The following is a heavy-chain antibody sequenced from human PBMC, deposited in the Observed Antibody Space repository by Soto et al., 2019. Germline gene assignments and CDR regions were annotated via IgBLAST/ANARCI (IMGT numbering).Heavy chain of an antibody. J-gene: IGHJ5*02. CDR1: GYTFTNYY. Sequence: QVQLVQSGAEVKKPGASVKVSCKTSGYTFTNYYMHWVRQAPGQGLEWMGIIKCSGGEPTYAQRFLGRVTMPRDRSTSTVYMEVSSPRSEDTAVYYCARGGDVVLVPAPLDHWGQGTLVTVSS. CDR3: ARGGDVVLVPAPLDH. D-gene: IGHD2-21*02. V-gene: IGHV1-46*03. CDR2: IKCSGGEP.